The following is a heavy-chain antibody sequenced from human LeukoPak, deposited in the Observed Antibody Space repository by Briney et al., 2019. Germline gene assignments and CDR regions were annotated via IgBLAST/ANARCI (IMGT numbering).Heavy chain of an antibody. D-gene: IGHD4-17*01. CDR2: ISSSSSYI. J-gene: IGHJ4*02. CDR1: GFTFSSYG. V-gene: IGHV3-21*01. CDR3: ARAGDYGDYVVDY. Sequence: GGSLRLSCAASGFTFSSYGMHWVRQAPGKGLEWVSSISSSSSYIYYADSVKGRFTISRDNAKNSLYLQMNSLRAEDTAVYYCARAGDYGDYVVDYWGQGTLVTVSS.